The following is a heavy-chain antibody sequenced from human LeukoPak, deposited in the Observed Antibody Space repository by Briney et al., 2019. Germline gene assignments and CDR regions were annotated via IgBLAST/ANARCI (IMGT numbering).Heavy chain of an antibody. CDR3: ASITMVRGVNKGFDP. J-gene: IGHJ5*02. Sequence: GGSLRLSCAASGFIFSSYSMNWVRQAPGKGLEWVSSISSSSSYIYYADSVKGRFTISRDNAKNSLYLQMNSLRAEDTAVYYCASITMVRGVNKGFDPWGQGTLVTVSS. V-gene: IGHV3-21*01. D-gene: IGHD3-10*01. CDR1: GFIFSSYS. CDR2: ISSSSSYI.